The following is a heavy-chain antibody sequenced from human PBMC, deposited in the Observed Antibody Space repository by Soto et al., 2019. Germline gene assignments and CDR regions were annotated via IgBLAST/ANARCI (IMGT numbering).Heavy chain of an antibody. V-gene: IGHV1-24*01. CDR1: GYTLTELS. J-gene: IGHJ5*02. CDR3: ATWGGIAAAGIAWFDP. D-gene: IGHD6-13*01. Sequence: ASVKVSCKVSGYTLTELSMHWVRQAPGKGLEWMGGFDPEDGETIYAQKFQGRVTMTEDTSTDTAYMKLSSLRSEDTAVYYCATWGGIAAAGIAWFDPWGQGTLVTVSS. CDR2: FDPEDGET.